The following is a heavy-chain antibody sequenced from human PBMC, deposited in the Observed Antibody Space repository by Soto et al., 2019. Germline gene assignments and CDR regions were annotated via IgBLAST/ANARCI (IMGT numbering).Heavy chain of an antibody. Sequence: QVHLVQSGAEVKKPGSSVKVSCTASGGTFGSYTVTWVRQAPGQGLEWMGEIIPMFGTASYAQKFQGRVTLTADKSTTTANMELRSLSSDDTAVYFCARQRAMPPHFYSGMDVWGQGTKVTVSS. J-gene: IGHJ6*02. CDR2: IIPMFGTA. CDR1: GGTFGSYT. CDR3: ARQRAMPPHFYSGMDV. V-gene: IGHV1-69*06. D-gene: IGHD2-2*01.